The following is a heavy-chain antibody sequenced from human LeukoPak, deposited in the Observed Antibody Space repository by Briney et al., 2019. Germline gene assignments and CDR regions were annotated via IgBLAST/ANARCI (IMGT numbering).Heavy chain of an antibody. CDR1: GFTFSSYS. CDR2: ISSSSSYI. D-gene: IGHD1-26*01. J-gene: IGHJ4*02. CDR3: APTVGATTPIDY. Sequence: PGGSLRLSCAASGFTFSSYSMNWVRQAPGKGLEWVSSISSSSSYIYYADSVKGRFTISRDNAKNSLYLQMNSLRAEDTAVYYCAPTVGATTPIDYWGQGTLVTVSS. V-gene: IGHV3-21*01.